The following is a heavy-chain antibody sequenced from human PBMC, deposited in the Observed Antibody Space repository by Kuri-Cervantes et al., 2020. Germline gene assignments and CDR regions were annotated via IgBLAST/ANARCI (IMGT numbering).Heavy chain of an antibody. V-gene: IGHV3-74*01. CDR3: ARAYGSGWFYYYYYYGMDV. Sequence: GESLKISCAASGFTFSSYWMHWVRQAPGKGLVWVSRISSDGSSTRYADSVKGRFSISRDNATNTLYLHMNSLRAEDTAVYYCARAYGSGWFYYYYYYGMDVWGQGTTVTVSS. J-gene: IGHJ6*02. D-gene: IGHD6-19*01. CDR1: GFTFSSYW. CDR2: ISSDGSST.